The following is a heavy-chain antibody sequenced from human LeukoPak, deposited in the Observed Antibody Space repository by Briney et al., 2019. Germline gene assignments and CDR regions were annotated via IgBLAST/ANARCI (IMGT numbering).Heavy chain of an antibody. Sequence: SETLSLTCTVSGGSINSSSYYWGWIRQPPGKGLEWLVSIYYRGSTYYNPSLKSRVTKSVDTPKNLFSLKLSSVTAADTAVYYCARLGIVVVQGALDIWGQGTMVTVSS. J-gene: IGHJ3*02. CDR3: ARLGIVVVQGALDI. D-gene: IGHD3-22*01. V-gene: IGHV4-39*01. CDR1: GGSINSSSYY. CDR2: IYYRGST.